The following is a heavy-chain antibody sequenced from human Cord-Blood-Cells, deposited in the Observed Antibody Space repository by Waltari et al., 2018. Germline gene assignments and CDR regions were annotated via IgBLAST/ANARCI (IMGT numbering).Heavy chain of an antibody. CDR3: AKDSSLYSNYEDY. J-gene: IGHJ4*02. V-gene: IGHV3-30*02. D-gene: IGHD4-4*01. CDR1: GFTFSSYG. Sequence: QVQLVESGGGVVQPGGSLRLSCAASGFTFSSYGMHWVRQAPGKGLGWVAFIRYDGSNKYYADSVKGRFTISRDNSKNTLYLQMNSLRAEDTAVYYCAKDSSLYSNYEDYWGQGTLVTVSS. CDR2: IRYDGSNK.